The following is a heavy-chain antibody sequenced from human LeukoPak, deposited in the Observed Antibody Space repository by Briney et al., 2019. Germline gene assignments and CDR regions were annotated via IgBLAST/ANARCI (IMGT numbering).Heavy chain of an antibody. Sequence: PGGSLRLSCAASGFTFDDYAMHWVRQAPGKGLEWVSGISWNSGSIGYADSVKGRFTISGDNAKNSLYPQMNSLRAEDTAVYYCARGRQGYHFDYWGQGTLVTVSS. CDR2: ISWNSGSI. V-gene: IGHV3-9*01. J-gene: IGHJ4*02. D-gene: IGHD5-18*01. CDR3: ARGRQGYHFDY. CDR1: GFTFDDYA.